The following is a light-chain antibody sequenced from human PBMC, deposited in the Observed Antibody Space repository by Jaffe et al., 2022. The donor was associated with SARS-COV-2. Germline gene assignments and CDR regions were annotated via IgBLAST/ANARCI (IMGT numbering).Light chain of an antibody. CDR3: QQYYGYPYT. J-gene: IGKJ2*01. V-gene: IGKV1-5*03. Sequence: DIQMTQSPSTLSASVGDRVTITCRASQSVGSWLAWYQQKPGKAPKLLIYQASSLESGVPSRFSGSGSGTGFTLTISSLQPDDFATYYCQQYYGYPYTFGQGTKLEIK. CDR2: QAS. CDR1: QSVGSW.